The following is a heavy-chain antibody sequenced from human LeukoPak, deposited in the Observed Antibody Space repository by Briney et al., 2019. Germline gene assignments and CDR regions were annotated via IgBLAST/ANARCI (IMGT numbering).Heavy chain of an antibody. J-gene: IGHJ4*02. Sequence: QPGGSLRLSCAASGFTFRSYAMQWVRQAPGKGLEWVSYITYNSGTIFYADSVKGRFTISRDNAKDSLYLQMSSLRDEDTAVYYCAGDSGYSYADDYWGQGTLVTVSS. CDR3: AGDSGYSYADDY. V-gene: IGHV3-48*02. D-gene: IGHD5-18*01. CDR2: ITYNSGTI. CDR1: GFTFRSYA.